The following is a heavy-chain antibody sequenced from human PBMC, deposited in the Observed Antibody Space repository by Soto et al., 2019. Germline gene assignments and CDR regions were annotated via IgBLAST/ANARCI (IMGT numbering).Heavy chain of an antibody. CDR2: TFHSGTT. CDR3: AEAGDYRPRTE. Sequence: QVQLQESGPGLVKPSGTLSLTCAVSGGSISSIYWWSWVRQPPGKGLEWIGETFHSGTTTYNPSPKSRVTISVDKSNNQVSLKLASVTASDPAVYYCAEAGDYRPRTEWGQGTLVTVSS. J-gene: IGHJ4*02. D-gene: IGHD4-4*01. CDR1: GGSISSIYW. V-gene: IGHV4-4*02.